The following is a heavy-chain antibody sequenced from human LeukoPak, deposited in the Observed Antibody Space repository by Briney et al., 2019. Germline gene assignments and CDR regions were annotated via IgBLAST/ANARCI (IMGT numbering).Heavy chain of an antibody. V-gene: IGHV4-59*01. J-gene: IGHJ4*02. CDR1: GGSISSYY. Sequence: SETLSLTCTVSGGSISSYYWSWIRQPPGKGLEWIGYIYYSGSTNYNPSLKSRVTISVDTSKNQFSLELSSVTAADTAVYYCARSETVGRHLDYWGQGTLVTVSS. CDR3: ARSETVGRHLDY. CDR2: IYYSGST.